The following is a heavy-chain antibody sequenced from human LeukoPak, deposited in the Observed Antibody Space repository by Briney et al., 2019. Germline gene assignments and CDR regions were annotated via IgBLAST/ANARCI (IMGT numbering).Heavy chain of an antibody. V-gene: IGHV1-69*01. J-gene: IGHJ4*02. CDR3: GGGPYYYDSSGYYLSGNFDS. Sequence: GASVTVSCKASGGTFSSYAINRVRQAPGQGLEWMGGIIPIFGTANYAQKFQGRVTITADESTSTAYMELSSLGSEDTAVYYCGGGPYYYDSSGYYLSGNFDSWGQGTLVTVSS. CDR2: IIPIFGTA. D-gene: IGHD3-22*01. CDR1: GGTFSSYA.